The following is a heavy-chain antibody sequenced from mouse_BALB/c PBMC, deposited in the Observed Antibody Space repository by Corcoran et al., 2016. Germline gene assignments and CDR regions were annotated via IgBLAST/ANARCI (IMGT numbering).Heavy chain of an antibody. CDR1: GFSLSTSGMG. Sequence: QVTLKESGPGILQPSQTLSLTCSFSGFSLSTSGMGVSWIRQPSGKGLEWLAHIYWDDDKHYNPSLKSRLTISKDTSRNQVFLKITSVDTADTATYYCARRATVVATGSFDYWGQGTTLTVSS. J-gene: IGHJ2*01. CDR2: IYWDDDK. V-gene: IGHV8-12*01. CDR3: ARRATVVATGSFDY. D-gene: IGHD1-1*01.